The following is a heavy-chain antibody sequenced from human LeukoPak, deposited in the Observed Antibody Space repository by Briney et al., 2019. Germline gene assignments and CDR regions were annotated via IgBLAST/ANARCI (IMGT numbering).Heavy chain of an antibody. CDR2: IWYGGSNK. CDR1: GFTFSSYG. CDR3: AKAWLEWELPFDY. J-gene: IGHJ4*02. D-gene: IGHD1-26*01. V-gene: IGHV3-30*02. Sequence: PGGSLRLSCAASGFTFSSYGMHWVRQAPGKGLEWVAVIWYGGSNKYYADSVKGRFTISRDNSKNTLYLQMNSLRAEDTAVYYCAKAWLEWELPFDYWGQGTLVTVSS.